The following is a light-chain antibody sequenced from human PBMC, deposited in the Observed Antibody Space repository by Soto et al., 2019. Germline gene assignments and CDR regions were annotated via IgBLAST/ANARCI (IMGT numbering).Light chain of an antibody. J-gene: IGKJ5*01. CDR2: EAT. Sequence: DIRMSHSASSVSASVGDTVTITCRASQGLKFLAWYQQKPGKAPRLLIYEATNLQSGVPPRFSGSGSGTDFTLTISSLQPEDFATYFCQQANSFPIPFGQVTRLETK. CDR1: QGLKF. CDR3: QQANSFPIP. V-gene: IGKV1-12*01.